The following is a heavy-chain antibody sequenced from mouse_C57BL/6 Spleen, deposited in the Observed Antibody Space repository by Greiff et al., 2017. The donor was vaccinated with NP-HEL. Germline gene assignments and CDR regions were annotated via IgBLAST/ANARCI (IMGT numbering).Heavy chain of an antibody. V-gene: IGHV1-64*01. J-gene: IGHJ2*01. CDR1: GYTFTSYW. D-gene: IGHD1-1*01. CDR3: ARNYGSGSAFDY. Sequence: QVQLQQPGAELVKPGASVKLSCKASGYTFTSYWMHWVKQRPGQGLEWIGMIHPNSGSTNYNEKFKSKATLTVDKSSSTAYMQLSSLTSEDSAVYYCARNYGSGSAFDYWGQGTTLTVSS. CDR2: IHPNSGST.